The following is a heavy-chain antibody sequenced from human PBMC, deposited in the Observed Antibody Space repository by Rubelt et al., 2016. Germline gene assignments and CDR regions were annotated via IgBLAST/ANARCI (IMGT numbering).Heavy chain of an antibody. CDR1: GFTFSSYA. CDR3: AGWADSSFDP. D-gene: IGHD2-15*01. V-gene: IGHV3-30*04. J-gene: IGHJ5*02. CDR2: ISYDGSNK. Sequence: VQLVESGGGLVQPGGSLRLSCAASGFTFSSYAMHWVRQAPGKGLEWVAVISYDGSNKYYADSVKGRFTISRDNSKNTLYLQLTRQRAEDTAWYYCAGWADSSFDPWGQGTLVTVSS.